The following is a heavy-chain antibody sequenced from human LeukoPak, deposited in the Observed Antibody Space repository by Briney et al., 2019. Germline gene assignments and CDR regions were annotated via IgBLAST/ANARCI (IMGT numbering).Heavy chain of an antibody. V-gene: IGHV4-39*01. CDR1: GGSISSSSYY. CDR3: ARRRGYSSSWYEP. CDR2: IYYSGST. Sequence: SETLSLTCTVSGGSISSSSYYWGWIRQPPGKGLEWIGNIYYSGSTYYNPSLKSRVTISVDTSKNQFSLKLSSVTAADTAVYYCARRRGYSSSWYEPWGQGTLVTVSS. D-gene: IGHD6-13*01. J-gene: IGHJ5*02.